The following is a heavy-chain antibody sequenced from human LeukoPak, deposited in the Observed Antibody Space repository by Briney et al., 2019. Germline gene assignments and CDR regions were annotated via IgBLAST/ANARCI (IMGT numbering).Heavy chain of an antibody. CDR1: GGSMSSYY. Sequence: SETLSLTCTVSGGSMSSYYWNWIRQPPGKGLEWIGYMYYSGSTNYNPSLKSRVAISVDTSKNQFSLRLRSVTAADTAVYYCAGSSGWGGWWFDPWGQGTLVTVSS. J-gene: IGHJ5*02. CDR2: MYYSGST. D-gene: IGHD6-19*01. V-gene: IGHV4-59*01. CDR3: AGSSGWGGWWFDP.